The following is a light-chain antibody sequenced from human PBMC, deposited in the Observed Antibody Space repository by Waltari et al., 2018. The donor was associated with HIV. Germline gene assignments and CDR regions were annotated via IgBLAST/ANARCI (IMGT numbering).Light chain of an antibody. CDR2: AST. CDR3: LQDFEYPWT. J-gene: IGKJ1*01. V-gene: IGKV1-6*02. Sequence: AVQMTQSPSSVSGSLGGRVTISCRASQGIRNDLSWFQMKPGGAAKLLIYASTILQTGVPPRFSGSASGTDFTLTSSNLQSEDFATYFCLQDFEYPWTFGQGTTVE. CDR1: QGIRND.